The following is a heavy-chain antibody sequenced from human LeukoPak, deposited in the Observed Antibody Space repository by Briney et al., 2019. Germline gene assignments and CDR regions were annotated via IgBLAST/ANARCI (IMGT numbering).Heavy chain of an antibody. CDR1: GFTFSSYW. V-gene: IGHV3-7*03. Sequence: GALRLSCAASGFTFSSYWMSWVRQAPGKGLEWVANIKQDGSEKYYVDSVKGRFTVSRDNAKNSLYLQMNSLRAEDTAVYYCASFNVRDSNYDDYWGQGTLVTVSS. CDR2: IKQDGSEK. CDR3: ASFNVRDSNYDDY. D-gene: IGHD4-11*01. J-gene: IGHJ4*02.